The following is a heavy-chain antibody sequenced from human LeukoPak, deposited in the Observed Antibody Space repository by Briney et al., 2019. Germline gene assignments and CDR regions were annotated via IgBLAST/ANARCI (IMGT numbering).Heavy chain of an antibody. Sequence: GGSLRLSCAASGFTFSNAWMSWVRQAPGKGLEWVANIKQDGSEKYYVDSVKGRFTISRDNAKNSLYLQMNSLRAEDTAVYYCARDRRRSYYYYGMDVWGQGTTVTVSS. J-gene: IGHJ6*02. D-gene: IGHD6-6*01. CDR3: ARDRRRSYYYYGMDV. CDR2: IKQDGSEK. V-gene: IGHV3-7*01. CDR1: GFTFSNAW.